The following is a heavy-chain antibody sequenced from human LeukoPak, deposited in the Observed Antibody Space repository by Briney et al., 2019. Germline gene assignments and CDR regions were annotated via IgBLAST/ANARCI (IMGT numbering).Heavy chain of an antibody. CDR2: IKQDGSEK. CDR1: GFTFSSYW. J-gene: IGHJ6*03. V-gene: IGHV3-7*01. Sequence: GGSLRLSCAASGFTFSSYWMSWVRQAPGKGLEWVANIKQDGSEKYYVDSVKGRFTISRDYAKNSLYLQMNSLRAEDTAVYYCARTAANHYYYYYMDVWGKGTTVTVSS. CDR3: ARTAANHYYYYYMDV. D-gene: IGHD2-15*01.